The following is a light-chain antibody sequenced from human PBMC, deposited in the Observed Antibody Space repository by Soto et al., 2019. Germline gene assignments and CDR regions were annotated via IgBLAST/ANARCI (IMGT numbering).Light chain of an antibody. J-gene: IGKJ5*01. V-gene: IGKV3-11*01. CDR3: QQRSNWPPT. Sequence: EIVWTQSPATLSLSPGERATLSCRASQSVSSYLAWYQQKPGQAPRLLIYDASNRATGIPDRFGGSGSGTDFTLTISSLEPEDFAVYYCQQRSNWPPTFGQGTRLEIK. CDR1: QSVSSY. CDR2: DAS.